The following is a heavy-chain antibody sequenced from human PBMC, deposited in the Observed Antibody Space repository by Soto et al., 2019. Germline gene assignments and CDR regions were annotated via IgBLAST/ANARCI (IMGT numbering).Heavy chain of an antibody. D-gene: IGHD2-15*01. CDR1: GFTFSNYY. CDR2: ISDSGTTI. J-gene: IGHJ4*02. Sequence: PGGSLRLSCAASGFTFSNYYMSWVRQAPGKGLEWVSYISDSGTTIKCVDSVKGRFTCSRDNAKNLLYLQMNSLRAGDTAVYYCAVGGNPRVWGQGALVTVSS. V-gene: IGHV3-11*01. CDR3: AVGGNPRV.